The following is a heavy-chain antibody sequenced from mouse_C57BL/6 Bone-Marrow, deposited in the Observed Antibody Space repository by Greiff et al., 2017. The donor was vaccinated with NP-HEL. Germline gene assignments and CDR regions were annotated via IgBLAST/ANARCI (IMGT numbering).Heavy chain of an antibody. CDR1: GFTFSDYG. Sequence: DVKLQESGGGLVKPGGSLKLSCAASGFTFSDYGMHWVRQAPEKGLEWVAYISSGSSTIYYADTVKGRFTISRDNAKNTLFLQMTSLRSEDTAMYYCARARLRYAMDYWGQGTSVTVSS. CDR2: ISSGSSTI. J-gene: IGHJ4*01. CDR3: ARARLRYAMDY. V-gene: IGHV5-17*01.